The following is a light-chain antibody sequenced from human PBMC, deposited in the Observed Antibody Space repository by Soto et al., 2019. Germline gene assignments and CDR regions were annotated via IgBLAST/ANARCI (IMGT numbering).Light chain of an antibody. V-gene: IGKV1D-12*01. Sequence: DIQMTQSPSSVSASVGDRVTMTCRASQGISTWLAWYQQKPGKAPKLLINAASRLQNGVPSRFSGSGSGTEFTLTISSLQAEDFATYFCQQDNSFPFTFGPGTKVDI. CDR3: QQDNSFPFT. J-gene: IGKJ3*01. CDR2: AAS. CDR1: QGISTW.